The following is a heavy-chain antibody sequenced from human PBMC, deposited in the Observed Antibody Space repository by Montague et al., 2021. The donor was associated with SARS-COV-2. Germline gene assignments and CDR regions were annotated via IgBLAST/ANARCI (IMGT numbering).Heavy chain of an antibody. V-gene: IGHV3-23*01. CDR1: GFNFNIYA. CDR3: AKTRSTGLGWRFFDS. Sequence: SLRLSCAASGFNFNIYAMSWVRQAPGKGLEWTADISGSGGTADYGDAMXGRFTISRDNSKNTLFLQIDSLRAEDTAVYYCAKTRSTGLGWRFFDSWGQGTRVTVSS. D-gene: IGHD4-23*01. CDR2: ISGSGGTA. J-gene: IGHJ4*02.